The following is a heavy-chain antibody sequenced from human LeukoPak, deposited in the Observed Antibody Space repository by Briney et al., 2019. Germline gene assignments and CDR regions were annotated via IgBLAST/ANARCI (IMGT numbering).Heavy chain of an antibody. CDR2: IRSKANHYAT. D-gene: IGHD3-16*02. J-gene: IGHJ4*02. V-gene: IGHV3-73*01. CDR3: TTELSHRGVCDY. Sequence: GGSLRLSCAASGFTFSGSAMHWVRQASGKGLEWVGRIRSKANHYATAYAASVKGRFTVSRDDSKNTAYLQMNSLKTEDTAVYYCTTELSHRGVCDYWGQGTLVTVSS. CDR1: GFTFSGSA.